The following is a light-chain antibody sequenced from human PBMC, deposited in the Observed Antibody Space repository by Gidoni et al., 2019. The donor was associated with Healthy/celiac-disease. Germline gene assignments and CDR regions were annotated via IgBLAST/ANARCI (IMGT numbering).Light chain of an antibody. J-gene: IGKJ5*01. CDR3: QQSYSTPLT. V-gene: IGKV1-39*01. Sequence: IQMTQSPSSLSESVGDSVTITCRASQSISSYLNWYQQKPGKAPKLLIYAASCLQSGVPSRFSGSGSGTDFTFTISSLQPEDFATYYCQQSYSTPLTFGHXTRLEIK. CDR1: QSISSY. CDR2: AAS.